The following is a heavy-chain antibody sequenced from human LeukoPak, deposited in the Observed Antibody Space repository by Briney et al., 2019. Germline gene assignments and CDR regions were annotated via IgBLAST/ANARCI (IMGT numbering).Heavy chain of an antibody. D-gene: IGHD6-19*01. CDR3: ARWVHSSGSFDY. J-gene: IGHJ4*02. V-gene: IGHV4-34*01. Sequence: SETLSLTCAVYGGSFSGYYWSWIRQPPGKGLEWIGEINHSGSTNYNPSLKSRVTISVDTSKNQFSLKLSSVTAADTAVYYCARWVHSSGSFDYWGQGTLVTVSS. CDR2: INHSGST. CDR1: GGSFSGYY.